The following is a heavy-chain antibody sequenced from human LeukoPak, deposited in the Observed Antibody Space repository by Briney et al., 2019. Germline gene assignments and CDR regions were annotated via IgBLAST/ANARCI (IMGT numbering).Heavy chain of an antibody. J-gene: IGHJ5*02. Sequence: PSETLSLTCAVYGGSFSGYYWSWIRQPPGKGLEWIGEINHSGSTNYNPSLKSRVTISVDTSKNQFSLKLSSVTAADTAVYYCARGQSGGVIALFNWFDPWGQGTLVTGSS. V-gene: IGHV4-34*01. CDR3: ARGQSGGVIALFNWFDP. CDR2: INHSGST. D-gene: IGHD3-16*02. CDR1: GGSFSGYY.